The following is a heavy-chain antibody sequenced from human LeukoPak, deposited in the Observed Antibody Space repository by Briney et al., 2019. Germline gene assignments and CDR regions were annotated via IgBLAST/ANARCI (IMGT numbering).Heavy chain of an antibody. J-gene: IGHJ4*02. D-gene: IGHD6-6*01. CDR3: AREGSGGSSSPKVFDY. V-gene: IGHV4-30-2*01. CDR1: VGSISSGGYY. Sequence: SETLSLTCTVSVGSISSGGYYWSWIRQPPGTGLEWIGYIYHSGSTYYNPSLKSRVTISVDRSKNQFSLKLSSVTAADTAVYYCAREGSGGSSSPKVFDYWGQGTLVTVSS. CDR2: IYHSGST.